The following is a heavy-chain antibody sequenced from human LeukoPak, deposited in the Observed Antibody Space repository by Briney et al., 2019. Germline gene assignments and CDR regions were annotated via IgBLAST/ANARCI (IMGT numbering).Heavy chain of an antibody. V-gene: IGHV3-30*18. Sequence: GRSLRLSCAASGFTFSSYGMHWVCQAPGKGLEWVAVISYDGSNKYYADSVKGRFTISRDNSKNTLYLQMNSLRAEDTAVYYCAKGPRYSVVVVAATAFDYWGQGTLVTVSS. J-gene: IGHJ4*02. CDR2: ISYDGSNK. D-gene: IGHD2-15*01. CDR3: AKGPRYSVVVVAATAFDY. CDR1: GFTFSSYG.